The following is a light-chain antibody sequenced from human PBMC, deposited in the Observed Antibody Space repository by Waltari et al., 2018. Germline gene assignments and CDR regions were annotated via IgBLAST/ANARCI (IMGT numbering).Light chain of an antibody. J-gene: IGKJ4*01. CDR2: GAS. V-gene: IGKV1-17*03. CDR3: LQYFKYPVA. CDR1: QDITNH. Sequence: DMQMTQSPSAMSASVGDRVNITCRASQDITNHLAWFQQKPGKAPKRLIYGASSLQSGVPSRFSGSGSGTEFTLTISGLQPEDFGNYYCLQYFKYPVAFGGGTKVEIK.